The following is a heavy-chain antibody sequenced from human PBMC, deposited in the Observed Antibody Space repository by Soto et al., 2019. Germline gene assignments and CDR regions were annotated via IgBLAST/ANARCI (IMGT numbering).Heavy chain of an antibody. Sequence: PSETLSLTCTVSGGSISSYYWSWIRQPPGKGLEWIGYISYSGSTNYNPSLKSRVTISVDTSKNQFSLKLSSVTAADTAVYYCAREAVWFGELFGWFDPWGQGTLVTVSS. V-gene: IGHV4-59*13. D-gene: IGHD3-10*01. CDR1: GGSISSYY. J-gene: IGHJ5*02. CDR3: AREAVWFGELFGWFDP. CDR2: ISYSGST.